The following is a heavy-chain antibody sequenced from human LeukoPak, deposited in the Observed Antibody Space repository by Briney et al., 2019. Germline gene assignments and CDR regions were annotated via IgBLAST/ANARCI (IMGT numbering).Heavy chain of an antibody. Sequence: ASVKVSFKASGYTFTGYYMHWVRQAPGQGLEWMGRINPNSGGTNYAQKFQGRVTMTRDTSISTAYMELSRLRSDDTAVYYCARGPEKKDYYYYYYMDVWGKGTTVTVSS. V-gene: IGHV1-2*06. J-gene: IGHJ6*03. CDR1: GYTFTGYY. D-gene: IGHD1-14*01. CDR2: INPNSGGT. CDR3: ARGPEKKDYYYYYYMDV.